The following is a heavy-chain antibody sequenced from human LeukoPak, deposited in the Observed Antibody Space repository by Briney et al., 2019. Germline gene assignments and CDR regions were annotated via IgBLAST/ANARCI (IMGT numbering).Heavy chain of an antibody. CDR1: GFTFSSYA. J-gene: IGHJ2*01. CDR3: AKDVTYYYDSSGYQPRWYFDL. V-gene: IGHV3-23*01. CDR2: ISGSGGST. Sequence: GSLRLSCAASGFTFSSYAMSWVRQAPGKGLEWVSAISGSGGSTYYADSVKGRFTISRDNSKNTLYLQINSLRAEDTAVYYCAKDVTYYYDSSGYQPRWYFDLWGRGTLVTVSS. D-gene: IGHD3-22*01.